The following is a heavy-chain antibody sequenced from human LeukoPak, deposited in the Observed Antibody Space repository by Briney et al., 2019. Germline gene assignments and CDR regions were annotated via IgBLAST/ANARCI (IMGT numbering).Heavy chain of an antibody. D-gene: IGHD1-26*01. CDR1: GYTFTRYG. CDR2: ISAYNGNT. V-gene: IGHV1-18*01. Sequence: ASVKVSCKASGYTFTRYGISWVRQAPGQGLEWMGWISAYNGNTNYAQKLQGRVTMTTDTSTSTAYMELRSLRSDDTAVYYCARDTGWSGSYQGPYYFDYWGQGTLVTVSS. J-gene: IGHJ4*02. CDR3: ARDTGWSGSYQGPYYFDY.